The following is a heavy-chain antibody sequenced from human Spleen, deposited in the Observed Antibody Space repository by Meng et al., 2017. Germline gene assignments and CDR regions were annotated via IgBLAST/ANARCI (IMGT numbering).Heavy chain of an antibody. J-gene: IGHJ4*02. CDR3: GKRISGWYYMDY. CDR2: ITGGGGVT. CDR1: GFIFRNYA. V-gene: IGHV3-23*04. Sequence: VQLVESGGGVVQPGRSLRLSCAASGFIFRNYAMHWVRQTPGKGLEWVSAITGGGGVTYYADSVKGRFTISRDNSKNTLYLQMNSLRAEDTAVYYCGKRISGWYYMDYWGRGTLVTVSS. D-gene: IGHD6-19*01.